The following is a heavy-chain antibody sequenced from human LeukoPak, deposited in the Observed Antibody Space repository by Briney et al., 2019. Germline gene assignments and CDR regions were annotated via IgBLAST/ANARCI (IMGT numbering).Heavy chain of an antibody. Sequence: GGSLRLSCAASGFTFSSYGMHWVRQAPCKGLEWVALISFDGSNQYYADSVKGRFTISRDTSKNTLYLQMNSLRAEDTAVYYCAKPPEVGATVGYFDYWGQGTLVTVSS. J-gene: IGHJ4*02. V-gene: IGHV3-30*18. CDR1: GFTFSSYG. D-gene: IGHD1-26*01. CDR3: AKPPEVGATVGYFDY. CDR2: ISFDGSNQ.